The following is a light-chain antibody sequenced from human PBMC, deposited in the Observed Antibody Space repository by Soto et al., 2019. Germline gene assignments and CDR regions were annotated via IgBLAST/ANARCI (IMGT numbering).Light chain of an antibody. Sequence: QSVLTQPPSVSGSPGQSVTISCTGTSSDVGGYNLVSWYQQPPGTAPKFMIYEVNKRPSGVPDRFSGSRSGNTASLTISGLQAEVEADYYCSSYTSSSTYVFGTGTKLTVL. CDR1: SSDVGGYNL. J-gene: IGLJ1*01. CDR3: SSYTSSSTYV. V-gene: IGLV2-18*02. CDR2: EVN.